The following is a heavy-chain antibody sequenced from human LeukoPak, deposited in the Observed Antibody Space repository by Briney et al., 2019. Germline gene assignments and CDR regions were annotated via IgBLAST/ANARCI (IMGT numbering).Heavy chain of an antibody. D-gene: IGHD3-10*01. J-gene: IGHJ4*02. V-gene: IGHV3-49*04. CDR3: TRDPPYYYGSGSFGNYYFDY. Sequence: GGSLRLSCTASGFTFGDYAMSWVRQAPGKGLEWVGFIRSKAYGGTTEYAASVKGRFTISRDDSKSIAYLQMNSLKTEDTAVYYCTRDPPYYYGSGSFGNYYFDYWGQGTLVTVSS. CDR2: IRSKAYGGTT. CDR1: GFTFGDYA.